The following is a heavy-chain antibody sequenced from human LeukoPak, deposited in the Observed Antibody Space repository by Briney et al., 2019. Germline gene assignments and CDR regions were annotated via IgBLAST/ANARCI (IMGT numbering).Heavy chain of an antibody. CDR3: ARCQARLSWFDP. D-gene: IGHD6-19*01. CDR1: DGSISSGYYY. CDR2: IYYSGTT. V-gene: IGHV4-39*01. Sequence: SETLSLTCSVSDGSISSGYYYWAWIRQPPGEGPEWIGSIYYSGTTYPNSSLKSRVTISVDTSKNQFSLKLSSVTAADTAVYYCARCQARLSWFDPWGQGTLVTVSS. J-gene: IGHJ5*02.